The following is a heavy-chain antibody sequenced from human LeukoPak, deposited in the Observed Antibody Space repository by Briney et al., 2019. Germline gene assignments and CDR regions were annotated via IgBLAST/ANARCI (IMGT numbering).Heavy chain of an antibody. Sequence: SETLSLTCTVSGGSISSYYWSWIRQPPGKGLEWTGYIYYSGSTNYNPSLKSRVTISVDTSKNQFSLKLSSVTAADTAVYYCARETGDTAMVTGTFDYWGQGTLVTVSS. D-gene: IGHD5-18*01. J-gene: IGHJ4*02. V-gene: IGHV4-59*01. CDR1: GGSISSYY. CDR3: ARETGDTAMVTGTFDY. CDR2: IYYSGST.